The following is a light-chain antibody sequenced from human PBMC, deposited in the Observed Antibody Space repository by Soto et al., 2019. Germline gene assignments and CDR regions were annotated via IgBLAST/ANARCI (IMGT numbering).Light chain of an antibody. CDR1: QNVGNY. CDR3: QQRSNWPPT. J-gene: IGKJ2*01. Sequence: ENVLTQSPATLSLSPGERVTLSCRASQNVGNYLAWYQQKPGQAPRLLIYDASNRATGIPARFTGSGSGTDCTLTISSLESEDFAVYYCQQRSNWPPTFGQGTKLEIK. CDR2: DAS. V-gene: IGKV3-11*01.